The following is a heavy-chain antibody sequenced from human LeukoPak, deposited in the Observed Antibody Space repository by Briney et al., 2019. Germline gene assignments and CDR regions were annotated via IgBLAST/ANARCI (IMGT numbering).Heavy chain of an antibody. CDR1: GFTFSSYG. V-gene: IGHV3-33*01. J-gene: IGHJ6*03. Sequence: GGSLRLSCAASGFTFSSYGMPWVRQAPGKGLEWVAVIWYDGSNKYYADSVKGRFTISRDNSKNTLYLQMNSLRAEDTAVYYCARDHSRSTRYYYYYYYMDVWGKGTTVTVSS. D-gene: IGHD3-10*01. CDR2: IWYDGSNK. CDR3: ARDHSRSTRYYYYYYYMDV.